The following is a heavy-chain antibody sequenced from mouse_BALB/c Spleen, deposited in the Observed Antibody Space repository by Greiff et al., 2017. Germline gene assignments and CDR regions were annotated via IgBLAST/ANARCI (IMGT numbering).Heavy chain of an antibody. V-gene: IGHV5-17*02. J-gene: IGHJ4*01. Sequence: EVKLMESGGGLVQPGGSRKLSCAASGFTFSSFGMHWVRQAPEKGLEWVAYISSGSSTIYYADTVKGRFTISRDNPKNTLFLQMTSLRSEDTAMYYCARSGYYGSSLYAMDCWGQGTSVTVSS. CDR2: ISSGSSTI. D-gene: IGHD1-1*01. CDR3: ARSGYYGSSLYAMDC. CDR1: GFTFSSFG.